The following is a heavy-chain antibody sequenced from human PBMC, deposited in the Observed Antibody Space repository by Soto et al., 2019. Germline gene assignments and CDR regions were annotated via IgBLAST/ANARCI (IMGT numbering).Heavy chain of an antibody. CDR3: ARRGSPSLPDYYGMDV. J-gene: IGHJ6*02. Sequence: GESLKISCKASGYSFTSYWIGWVRQMPGKGLEWMGIIYPDDSDTTYSPSFQGQVTISADKSISTAYLQWSSLKASDTAMYYCARRGSPSLPDYYGMDVWGQGTTVTVSS. CDR2: IYPDDSDT. D-gene: IGHD6-6*01. V-gene: IGHV5-51*01. CDR1: GYSFTSYW.